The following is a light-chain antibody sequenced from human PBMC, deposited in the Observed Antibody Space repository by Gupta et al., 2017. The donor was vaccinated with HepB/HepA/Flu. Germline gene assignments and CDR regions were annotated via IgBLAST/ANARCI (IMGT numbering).Light chain of an antibody. CDR3: EEWADTMTGTL. CDR2: SNN. CDR1: SSNIGSNT. Sequence: QSVLTQPPSASGTPGQRVTISCSGSSSNIGSNTVNWYQQLPGTAPKVLIYSNNQRPSGVTDRFACSKSGTSASLALSGLQSEDEAEDDCEEWADTMTGTLFGGGTKLTVL. J-gene: IGLJ3*02. V-gene: IGLV1-44*01.